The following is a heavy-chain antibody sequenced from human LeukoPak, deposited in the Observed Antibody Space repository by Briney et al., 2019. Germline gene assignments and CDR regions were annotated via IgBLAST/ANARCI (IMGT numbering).Heavy chain of an antibody. CDR3: ARDWSSKYPYYYGMDV. J-gene: IGHJ6*02. Sequence: PGGSLRLSCAASGFIFSNYAMHWVRQAPGKGLEWVAVISYDGSNEYYADSVKGRSTISRDNSKNTLYLQMNSLTAEDTAVYYCARDWSSKYPYYYGMDVWGQGTTVTVSS. CDR1: GFIFSNYA. V-gene: IGHV3-30-3*01. D-gene: IGHD4-11*01. CDR2: ISYDGSNE.